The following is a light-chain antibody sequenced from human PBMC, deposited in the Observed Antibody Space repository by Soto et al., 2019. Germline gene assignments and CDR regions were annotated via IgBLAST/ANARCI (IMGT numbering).Light chain of an antibody. J-gene: IGKJ5*01. CDR3: QQDGGSPHT. CDR2: DTS. Sequence: EVVMTQFPATRCVSPGGRVTLSCRASQSIGRSLAWYQQKPGQAPRLLIYDTSARATGIPARFSGSGSGTGFTVTIIYVRPGYVATGYMQQDGGSPHTICQGTRLDIK. CDR1: QSIGRS. V-gene: IGKV3-15*01.